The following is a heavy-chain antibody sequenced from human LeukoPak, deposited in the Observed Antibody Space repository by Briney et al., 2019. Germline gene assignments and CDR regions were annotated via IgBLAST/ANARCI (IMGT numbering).Heavy chain of an antibody. CDR2: ISCSGSTI. V-gene: IGHV3-11*01. CDR1: GFTFSDYY. J-gene: IGHJ4*02. CDR3: ARVHTTMGYYFDY. D-gene: IGHD5-18*01. Sequence: GGSLRLSCAASGFTFSDYYMSWIRQAPGKGLEWVSYISCSGSTIYYADSVKGRFTISRDNAKNSLYLQMNSLRAEDTAIYYCARVHTTMGYYFDYWGQGTLVTVSS.